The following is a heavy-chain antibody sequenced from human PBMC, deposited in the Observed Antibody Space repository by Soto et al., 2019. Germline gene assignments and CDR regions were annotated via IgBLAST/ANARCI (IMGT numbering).Heavy chain of an antibody. CDR3: AREADYVNWFDP. V-gene: IGHV3-48*01. CDR1: GFTFSSYS. D-gene: IGHD4-17*01. CDR2: ISSSSSTR. Sequence: EVQLVESGGGLVQPGGSLRLSCAASGFTFSSYSMNWVRQAPGKGLEWVSYISSSSSTRYYADSLNGRFTISRDNAKNSLYLQMNSLRAEDTAVYYCAREADYVNWFDPWGQGTLVTVSS. J-gene: IGHJ5*02.